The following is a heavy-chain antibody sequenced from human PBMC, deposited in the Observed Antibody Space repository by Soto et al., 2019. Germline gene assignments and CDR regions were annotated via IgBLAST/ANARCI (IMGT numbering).Heavy chain of an antibody. CDR1: GGSISMGGYY. CDR3: ARARTYYYDRCGPVFDY. V-gene: IGHV4-31*03. J-gene: IGHJ4*02. Sequence: SETLSLTCTVAGGSISMGGYYWIWIRQHPGKGLEWIGYIYYSGSTYYNPSLQSRVTIPVDTSKNQFSLKRSSVTAAFTGVYYCARARTYYYDRCGPVFDYRGQGTLVTVSS. CDR2: IYYSGST. D-gene: IGHD3-22*01.